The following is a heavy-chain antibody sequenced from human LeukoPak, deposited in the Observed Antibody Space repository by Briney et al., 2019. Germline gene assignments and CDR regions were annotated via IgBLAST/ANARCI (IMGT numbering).Heavy chain of an antibody. D-gene: IGHD5-12*01. CDR2: VFYSGST. V-gene: IGHV4-59*08. Sequence: SETLSLTCSVSGDSISNYYWSWIRQPPGEGLQWIGYVFYSGSTNYNASLKSRVVISVDTSKNQFSLKLSSVTAADTAVYYCARGATGKAFDIWGQGTMVTVSS. J-gene: IGHJ3*02. CDR1: GDSISNYY. CDR3: ARGATGKAFDI.